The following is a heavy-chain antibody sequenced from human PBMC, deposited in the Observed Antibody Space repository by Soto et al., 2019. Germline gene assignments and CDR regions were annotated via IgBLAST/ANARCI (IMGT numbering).Heavy chain of an antibody. V-gene: IGHV3-23*01. D-gene: IGHD2-8*02. CDR2: ISASGGST. CDR1: GFTSSSCA. J-gene: IGHJ4*02. Sequence: EVQLLDSGGGLVQPGGSLRLSCVASGFTSSSCAMRWVRQAPGKGLEWVSGISASGGSTYYADSVRGRFTISRANSKNTPYLQMNTLRAEDTAVYYCATPGLGTGRYLFHDWGQGTVVTVSS. CDR3: ATPGLGTGRYLFHD.